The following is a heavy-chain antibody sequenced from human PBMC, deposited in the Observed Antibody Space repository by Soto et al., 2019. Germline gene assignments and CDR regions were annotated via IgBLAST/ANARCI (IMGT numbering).Heavy chain of an antibody. V-gene: IGHV4-4*07. J-gene: IGHJ4*02. Sequence: GTLSLTCTVSGGSISSYYWSWIRQPSEKGLEWIGRIYSSGTSNYNPSLKSRVTMSVDTSKNQFSLKLSSVTAADTAVYYCARDVVNYYDSSGYFDYWGQGTLVTVSS. CDR3: ARDVVNYYDSSGYFDY. CDR2: IYSSGTS. CDR1: GGSISSYY. D-gene: IGHD3-22*01.